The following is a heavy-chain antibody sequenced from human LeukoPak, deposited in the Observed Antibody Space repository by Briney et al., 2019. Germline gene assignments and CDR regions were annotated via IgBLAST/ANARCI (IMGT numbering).Heavy chain of an antibody. Sequence: GGSLRLSCAASGFTFSSNWMHWVRQAPGKGLVWVSRINEDGSTTNYADSVKGRSTIFRDNAKNTLYLQMNSRRAEDTAVYYCVRDLGGRSGHWGQGTLVTVSS. V-gene: IGHV3-74*01. CDR1: GFTFSSNW. J-gene: IGHJ4*02. CDR3: VRDLGGRSGH. CDR2: INEDGSTT. D-gene: IGHD1-26*01.